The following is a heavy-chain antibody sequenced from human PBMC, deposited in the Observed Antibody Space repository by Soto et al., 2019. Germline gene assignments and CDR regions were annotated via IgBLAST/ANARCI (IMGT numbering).Heavy chain of an antibody. J-gene: IGHJ4*02. V-gene: IGHV4-4*02. D-gene: IGHD6-25*01. CDR2: VFNGGST. CDR1: GATVSSSNW. Sequence: QVQLQVTGPGLVKPSSTLSLSCDVFGATVSSSNWWTWVRQSPGRGLEWIGEVFNGGSTNYNPSLKSRVTITVDKSRNQFSVTLYSRTAAYTAVYYCARDRRNFGVPFGSGGKGPLGTVSS. CDR3: ARDRRNFGVPFGS.